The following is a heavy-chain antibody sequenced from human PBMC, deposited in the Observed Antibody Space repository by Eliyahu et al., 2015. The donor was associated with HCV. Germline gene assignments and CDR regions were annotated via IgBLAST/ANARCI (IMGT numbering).Heavy chain of an antibody. V-gene: IGHV3-64D*08. CDR1: GFTFXXXA. J-gene: IGHJ6*02. D-gene: IGHD3-3*01. CDR3: VKRPTFTIFGPGDYYYYGMDV. CDR2: ISSNGGST. Sequence: EVQLVESGGGLVQPGGSLRPSCSASGFTFXXXAMHWVRQAPGKGLEYVSAISSNGGSTYYADSVKGRFTISRDNSKNTLYLQMSSLRAEDTAVYYCVKRPTFTIFGPGDYYYYGMDVWGQGTTVTVSS.